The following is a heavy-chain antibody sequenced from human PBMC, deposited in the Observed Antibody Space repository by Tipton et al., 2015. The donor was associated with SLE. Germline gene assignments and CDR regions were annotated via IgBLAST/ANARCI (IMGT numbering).Heavy chain of an antibody. D-gene: IGHD2-21*02. CDR1: GGSISSYY. J-gene: IGHJ4*02. V-gene: IGHV4-59*01. CDR2: IYYSGST. Sequence: TLSLTCTVSGGSISSYYWSWIRQPPGKGLEWIGYIYYSGSTNYNPSLKSRVTISVDTSKNQFSLKLSSVTAADTAVYYCARREVTPFDYWGQGTLVTVSS. CDR3: ARREVTPFDY.